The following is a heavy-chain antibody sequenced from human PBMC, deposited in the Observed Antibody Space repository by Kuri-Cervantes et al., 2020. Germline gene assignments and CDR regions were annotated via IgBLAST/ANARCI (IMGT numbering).Heavy chain of an antibody. CDR1: GGSISSGGYY. CDR3: ARVFDWPTKFDP. Sequence: LRLSCTVSGGSISSGGYYWGWIRHHPGKGLEWIGYIYYSGITYYNPSLKSRITISVDTSKSQFSLKLSSVTAADTAVYYCARVFDWPTKFDPWGQGTLVTVSS. CDR2: IYYSGIT. D-gene: IGHD3-9*01. J-gene: IGHJ5*02. V-gene: IGHV4-31*03.